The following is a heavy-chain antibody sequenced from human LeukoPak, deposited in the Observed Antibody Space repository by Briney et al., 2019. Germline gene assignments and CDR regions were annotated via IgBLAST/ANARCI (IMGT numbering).Heavy chain of an antibody. V-gene: IGHV4-39*01. CDR2: IYYSGST. CDR3: ARHYYGSGRRDY. Sequence: SETLSLTCTVSGASISSSIYYWGWIRQPPGKGLEWVGSIYYSGSTYYNPSLKNRVTISVDTSKNQFSLKLTSVTAADTALYYCARHYYGSGRRDYWGQGTLVTVSS. J-gene: IGHJ4*02. CDR1: GASISSSIYY. D-gene: IGHD3-10*01.